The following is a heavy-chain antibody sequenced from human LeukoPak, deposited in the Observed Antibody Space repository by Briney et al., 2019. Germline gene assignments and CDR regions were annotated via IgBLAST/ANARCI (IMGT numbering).Heavy chain of an antibody. Sequence: GGSLRLSCAASGFTFSSYAMNWVRQAPGKGVEWVSTISGGGGSTYYADSVKGRFTISRDNSKNTLYMQINSLRAEDTAVYYCAKDARVYWVRYFDYWGQGTLVTVSS. CDR2: ISGGGGST. CDR3: AKDARVYWVRYFDY. V-gene: IGHV3-23*01. J-gene: IGHJ4*02. D-gene: IGHD1-26*01. CDR1: GFTFSSYA.